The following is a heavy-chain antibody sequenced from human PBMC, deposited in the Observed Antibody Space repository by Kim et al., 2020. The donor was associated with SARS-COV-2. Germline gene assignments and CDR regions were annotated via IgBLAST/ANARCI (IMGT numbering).Heavy chain of an antibody. J-gene: IGHJ6*02. V-gene: IGHV3-49*03. CDR2: IRSNVLGGTA. CDR3: TRSEIFLWFGESVDV. D-gene: IGHD3-10*01. CDR1: GFTFSDHT. Sequence: GGSLRLSCTASGFTFSDHTLHWFRQSPGKGLEWVGFIRSNVLGGTAEYAASVKGRFSLSRDDSKGIVYLQMNSLKMEDTATYYCTRSEIFLWFGESVDVWGQGTTVAVSS.